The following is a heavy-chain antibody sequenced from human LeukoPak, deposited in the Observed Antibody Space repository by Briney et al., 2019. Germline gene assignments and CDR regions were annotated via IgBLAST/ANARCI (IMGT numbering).Heavy chain of an antibody. CDR2: ISSSSSYI. CDR1: GFTFSSYS. Sequence: GGSLTLSCAASGFTFSSYSMNWLRQAPGKGLEWVSSISSSSSYIYYADSVKGRFTISRDNAKNSLYLQMNSLRAEDTAVYYCASFVPGWNYFDYWGQGTLVTVSS. V-gene: IGHV3-21*01. J-gene: IGHJ4*02. CDR3: ASFVPGWNYFDY. D-gene: IGHD6-6*01.